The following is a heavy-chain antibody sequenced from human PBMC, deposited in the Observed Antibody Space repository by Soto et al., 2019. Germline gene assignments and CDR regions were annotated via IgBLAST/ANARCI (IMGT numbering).Heavy chain of an antibody. CDR1: GGSISSSSYY. Sequence: KASETLSLTCTVSGGSISSSSYYWGWIRQPPGKGLEWIGSIYYSGSTYYNPSLKSRVTISVDTSKNQFSLKLSSVTAADTAVYYCARPSYYYGMDVWGQGTTVTVSS. V-gene: IGHV4-39*01. J-gene: IGHJ6*02. CDR3: ARPSYYYGMDV. CDR2: IYYSGST.